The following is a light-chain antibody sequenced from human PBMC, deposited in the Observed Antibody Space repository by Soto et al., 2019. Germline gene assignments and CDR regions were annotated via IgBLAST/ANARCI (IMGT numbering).Light chain of an antibody. CDR2: GKF. Sequence: DIVLTQSPGTLSLSPGERATVSCRASQSVSVNWLAWYQQKAGQAPRHLIYGKFHRADGIPDRFSGSGSGTDFTLTISRLEPEDSSVYYCQQYDASHRTFGQGTKVDI. CDR1: QSVSVNW. V-gene: IGKV3-20*01. CDR3: QQYDASHRT. J-gene: IGKJ1*01.